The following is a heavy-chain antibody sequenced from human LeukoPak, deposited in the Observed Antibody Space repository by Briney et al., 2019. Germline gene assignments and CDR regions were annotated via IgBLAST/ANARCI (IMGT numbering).Heavy chain of an antibody. CDR3: ARGHDYGDYVFDY. D-gene: IGHD4-17*01. Sequence: SVKVSCKASGGTFSSYAISWVRQAPGQGLEWMGGIIPIFGTANYAQKFQGRVTITADESTSTAYMELSSLRSEDTAVYYCARGHDYGDYVFDYWGQGTLVTVSS. CDR2: IIPIFGTA. J-gene: IGHJ4*02. V-gene: IGHV1-69*13. CDR1: GGTFSSYA.